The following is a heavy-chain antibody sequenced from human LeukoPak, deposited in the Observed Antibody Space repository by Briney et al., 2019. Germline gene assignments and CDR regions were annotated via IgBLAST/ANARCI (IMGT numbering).Heavy chain of an antibody. D-gene: IGHD2-21*01. CDR1: GFTFSSYS. Sequence: GGSLRLSCAASGFTFSSYSMHWVRQAPGKGLEWVSYISSSSSTIYYADSVKGRFTISRDNAKNSLYLQMNSLRAEDTAVYHCAREGDQFDYWGQGTLVTVSS. CDR3: AREGDQFDY. CDR2: ISSSSSTI. J-gene: IGHJ4*02. V-gene: IGHV3-48*04.